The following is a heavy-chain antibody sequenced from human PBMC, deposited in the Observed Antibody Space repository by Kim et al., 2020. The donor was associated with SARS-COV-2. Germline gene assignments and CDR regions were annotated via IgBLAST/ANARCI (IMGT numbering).Heavy chain of an antibody. V-gene: IGHV4-30-4*07. J-gene: IGHJ3*02. CDR3: ADQLPNDAFDI. D-gene: IGHD2-2*01. Sequence: SYNPSLRSRVTISVDTSKNRFSLKLSSVTAADTAVYYCADQLPNDAFDIWGQGTMVTVSS.